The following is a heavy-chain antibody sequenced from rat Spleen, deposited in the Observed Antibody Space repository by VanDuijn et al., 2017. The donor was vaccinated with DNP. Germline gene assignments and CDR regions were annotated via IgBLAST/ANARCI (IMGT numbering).Heavy chain of an antibody. Sequence: EVKLVESGGGLVQPGRSLKLPCAGSGFTFSDYYMAWVRQTPPKGLDWVASISSDGSHTYYRDSVKGRFTISRANAKSSLFLQMDSLRSEDTATYYCTTLITFMSGWSQGTSVTVSS. CDR3: TTLITFMSG. D-gene: IGHD1-1*01. J-gene: IGHJ4*01. CDR2: ISSDGSHT. CDR1: GFTFSDYY. V-gene: IGHV5-20*01.